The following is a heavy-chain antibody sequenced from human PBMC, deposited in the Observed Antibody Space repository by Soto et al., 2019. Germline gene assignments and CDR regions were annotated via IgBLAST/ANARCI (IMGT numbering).Heavy chain of an antibody. CDR3: ASPKVAANAFDI. D-gene: IGHD2-15*01. CDR2: ISSSSSYI. J-gene: IGHJ3*02. CDR1: GFTFSSYS. V-gene: IGHV3-21*01. Sequence: GGSLRLSCAASGFTFSSYSMNWVRQAPGKGLEWVSSISSSSSYIYYADSVKGRFTISRDNAKNSLYLQMNSLRAEDTAVYYCASPKVAANAFDIWGQGTMVTVPS.